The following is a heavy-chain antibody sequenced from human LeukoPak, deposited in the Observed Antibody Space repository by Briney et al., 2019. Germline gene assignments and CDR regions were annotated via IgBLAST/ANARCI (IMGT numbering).Heavy chain of an antibody. Sequence: SETLSLTCTVSGDSISSSNYYCGWIRRSPGKGLEWLGSISHTQSTYPKPSPKSRVSISVDTSNTQYPLRLSSVNAADTAVYYCATDGRGLGFYYYYMDVWGKGTTVTVSS. J-gene: IGHJ6*03. CDR2: ISHTQST. V-gene: IGHV4-39*06. CDR1: GDSISSSNYY. CDR3: ATDGRGLGFYYYYMDV.